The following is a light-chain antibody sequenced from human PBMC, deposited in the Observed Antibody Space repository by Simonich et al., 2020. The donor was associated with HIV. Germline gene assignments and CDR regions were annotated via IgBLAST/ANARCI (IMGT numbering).Light chain of an antibody. CDR3: QQYYTTPFT. CDR1: QSVLYSSNNKNY. J-gene: IGKJ3*01. V-gene: IGKV4-1*01. CDR2: WAS. Sequence: DIVMTQSPDSLAVSLGERATINCKSSQSVLYSSNNKNYLAGYQQKPGQPPKLLIYWASIRESGVPDRISGSGSGTDFTLTISSLQAEDVAVYYCQQYYTTPFTFGPGTKVDIK.